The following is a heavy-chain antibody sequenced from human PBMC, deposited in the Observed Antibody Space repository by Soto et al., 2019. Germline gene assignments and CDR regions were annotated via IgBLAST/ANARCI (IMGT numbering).Heavy chain of an antibody. CDR3: ARGANQNWFDA. Sequence: PSETLSLTCGVSGGSIRSGGYSWNWIRQPPGKGLEWIGYMYHSGSTYYNPSLKSRVTISVDRSKNQFSLNLTSVTAADTAVYYCARGANQNWFDAWGQGTLVTVS. CDR2: MYHSGST. V-gene: IGHV4-30-2*01. J-gene: IGHJ5*02. CDR1: GGSIRSGGYS.